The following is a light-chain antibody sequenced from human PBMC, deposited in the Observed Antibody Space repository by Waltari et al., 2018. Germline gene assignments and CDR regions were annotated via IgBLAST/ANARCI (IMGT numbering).Light chain of an antibody. CDR2: GAS. Sequence: EIVMTQSPATLSVSPGERATLSCRASQSASRNLAWYRQKPGQAPRLLIYGASTRATGIPARFSGSGSGTEFTLTISSLQSEDFAVYYCQQYNNWLTFGGGTK. J-gene: IGKJ4*01. V-gene: IGKV3-15*01. CDR1: QSASRN. CDR3: QQYNNWLT.